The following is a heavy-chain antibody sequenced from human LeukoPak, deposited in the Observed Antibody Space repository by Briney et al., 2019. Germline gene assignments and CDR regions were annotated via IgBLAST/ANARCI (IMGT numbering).Heavy chain of an antibody. Sequence: GGSLRLSCAASGFTFSSYSMNWVRQAPGKGLEWVSYISSSSTTIYYADSVKGRFTISRDNAKNSLYLQMNSLRAEDTAVYYCARDRCTGGRCYSLSVGYMDVWGKGTTVTVSS. CDR1: GFTFSSYS. J-gene: IGHJ6*03. CDR2: ISSSSTTI. V-gene: IGHV3-48*01. CDR3: ARDRCTGGRCYSLSVGYMDV. D-gene: IGHD2-15*01.